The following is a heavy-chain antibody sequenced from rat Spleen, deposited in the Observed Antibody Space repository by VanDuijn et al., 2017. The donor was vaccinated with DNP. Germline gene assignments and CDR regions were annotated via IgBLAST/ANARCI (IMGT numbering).Heavy chain of an antibody. CDR2: IAYDGGIT. Sequence: EVQLVESGGGLVQPGRSLKLSCAASGFTFSDYYMAWVRQAPTKGLEWVAYIAYDGGITYYGDSVKGRFTISRDNAKSTLYLQIDSLRSEDTATYYCTTLGDYWGQGVMVTVSS. CDR1: GFTFSDYY. V-gene: IGHV5-20*01. CDR3: TTLGDY. J-gene: IGHJ2*01.